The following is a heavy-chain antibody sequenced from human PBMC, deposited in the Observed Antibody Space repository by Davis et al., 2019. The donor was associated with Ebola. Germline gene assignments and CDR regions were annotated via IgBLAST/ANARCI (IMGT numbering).Heavy chain of an antibody. CDR2: IYSGGST. J-gene: IGHJ4*02. CDR3: ARVMTVQHPGGDDY. D-gene: IGHD3-16*01. CDR1: GFTFSSYS. V-gene: IGHV3-66*02. Sequence: PGGSLRLSCAASGFTFSSYSMNWVRQAPGKGLEWVSVIYSGGSTYYADSVKGRFTISRDNSKNTLYLQMNSLRAEDTAVYYCARVMTVQHPGGDDYWGQGTLVTVSS.